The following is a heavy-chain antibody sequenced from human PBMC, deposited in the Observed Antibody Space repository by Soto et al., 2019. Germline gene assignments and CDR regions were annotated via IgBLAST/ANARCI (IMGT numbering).Heavy chain of an antibody. D-gene: IGHD2-2*01. J-gene: IGHJ4*02. CDR3: AINSRYCSSTSCYAD. V-gene: IGHV3-23*01. CDR1: GFTFSSYA. CDR2: ISTSGDST. Sequence: PGGSLRLSCAASGFTFSSYAMSWVRQAAGKGLEWVSGISTSGDSTYYADSVKGRFTISRDNSKDTLYLQMNSLRAGDTAVYYCAINSRYCSSTSCYADWGQGTLVTVSS.